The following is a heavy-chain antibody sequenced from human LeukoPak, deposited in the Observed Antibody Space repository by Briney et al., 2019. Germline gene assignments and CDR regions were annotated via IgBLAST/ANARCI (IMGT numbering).Heavy chain of an antibody. Sequence: QAGGSLRLSCAASGFTFSTYAMNWVRQAPGKGLEWVSTFSGSVDTTYYADSVKGRFTISRDNSKNTLYLQMDTLTAEDTAVYYCARGRPDPGSYYVLSAFDIWGQGTMVTVSS. CDR3: ARGRPDPGSYYVLSAFDI. CDR2: FSGSVDTT. D-gene: IGHD1-26*01. J-gene: IGHJ3*02. V-gene: IGHV3-23*01. CDR1: GFTFSTYA.